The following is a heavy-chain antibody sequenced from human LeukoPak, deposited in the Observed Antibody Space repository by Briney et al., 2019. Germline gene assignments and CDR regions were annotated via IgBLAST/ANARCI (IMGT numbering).Heavy chain of an antibody. CDR2: IYYSGST. Sequence: SETLSLTCTVSGGSISSGGYYWGWIRQPPGKGLEWIGSIYYSGSTYYNPSLKSRVTISVDTSKNQFSLKLSSVTAADTAVYYCARPVLRFFGMDVWGQGTTVTVSS. D-gene: IGHD3-3*01. J-gene: IGHJ6*02. CDR3: ARPVLRFFGMDV. CDR1: GGSISSGGYY. V-gene: IGHV4-39*01.